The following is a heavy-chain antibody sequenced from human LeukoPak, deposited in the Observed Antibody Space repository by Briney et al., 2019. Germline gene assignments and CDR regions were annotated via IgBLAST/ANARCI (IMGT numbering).Heavy chain of an antibody. V-gene: IGHV1-69*04. CDR1: GGTFSSYA. CDR2: IIPILGIA. CDR3: ARGLAAVDYWYFDL. Sequence: SVKVSCKASGGTFSSYAISWVRQAPGQGLEWMGRIIPILGIANYAQKFQGRVTITADKSTSTACMELSSLRSEDTAVYYCARGLAAVDYWYFDLWGRGTLVTVSS. D-gene: IGHD6-13*01. J-gene: IGHJ2*01.